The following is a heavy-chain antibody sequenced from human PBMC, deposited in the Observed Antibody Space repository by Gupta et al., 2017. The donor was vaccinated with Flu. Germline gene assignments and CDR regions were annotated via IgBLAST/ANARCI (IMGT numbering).Heavy chain of an antibody. CDR3: ASVDRGRDGNSYYMDV. V-gene: IGHV4-59*08. Sequence: GGSIFDYYWSWIRQSPGKGLEWIGFIYYSGSTNYNPSLKSRVTISVDTSKSQFSLRLSSVTAADTAVYYCASVDRGRDGNSYYMDVWGKGTTVTVSS. CDR2: IYYSGST. CDR1: GGSIFDYY. D-gene: IGHD1-1*01. J-gene: IGHJ6*03.